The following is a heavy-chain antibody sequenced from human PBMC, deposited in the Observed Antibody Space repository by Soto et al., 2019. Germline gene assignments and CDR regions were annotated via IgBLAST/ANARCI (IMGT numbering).Heavy chain of an antibody. J-gene: IGHJ4*02. V-gene: IGHV1-8*01. CDR2: MTPNSGNT. CDR1: GYNFIDYD. CDR3: SRGGSRIVATISWDY. D-gene: IGHD5-12*01. Sequence: ASVKVSCKASGYNFIDYDINWMRQSTGQGLEWMGWMTPNSGNTGYAQKFQGRVTLTRDTSIGTAYMELSSLKTEDTAVYYCSRGGSRIVATISWDYWGQGTLVTVSS.